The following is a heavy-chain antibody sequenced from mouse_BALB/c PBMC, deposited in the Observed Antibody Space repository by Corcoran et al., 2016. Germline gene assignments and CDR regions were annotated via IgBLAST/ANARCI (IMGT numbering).Heavy chain of an antibody. V-gene: IGHV1-18*01. J-gene: IGHJ4*01. CDR2: INPNNGGP. CDR3: ADYDYDGDAIDY. Sequence: EVQLQQSGPELVKPGASVKISCKTSGYTFTEYTMHWVKQSHGKSLEWIGGINPNNGGPSYNQKFKGKATVTVDKSSSTAYMERRSRTSEGSAVYDCADYDYDGDAIDYWGQGTACTVSS. D-gene: IGHD2-4*01. CDR1: GYTFTEYT.